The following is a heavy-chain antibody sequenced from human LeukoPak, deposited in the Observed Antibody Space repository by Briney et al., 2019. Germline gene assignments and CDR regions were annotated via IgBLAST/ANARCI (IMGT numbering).Heavy chain of an antibody. V-gene: IGHV4-4*07. J-gene: IGHJ6*03. CDR1: GGSISSYY. Sequence: SETLSLTCTVSGGSISSYYWSWIRQPAGKGLEWIGRIYTSGSTNYNPSLKSRVTMSVDTSKNQFSLKLSSVTAADTAVYYCARDGAPGGRRGKYLLAAAGDMDVWGKGTTVTISS. CDR3: ARDGAPGGRRGKYLLAAAGDMDV. D-gene: IGHD6-13*01. CDR2: IYTSGST.